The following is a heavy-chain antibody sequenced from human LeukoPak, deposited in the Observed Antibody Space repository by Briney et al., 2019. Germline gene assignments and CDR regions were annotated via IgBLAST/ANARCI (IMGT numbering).Heavy chain of an antibody. Sequence: ASVKVSCKASGYTFTGYYMHWVRQAPGQGLEWMGWINPNSGGTNYAQKFQGRVTMTRDTSISTAYMELSRLRSDDTTVYYCARESKHCSSTSCFFDYWGQGTLVTVSS. J-gene: IGHJ4*02. CDR3: ARESKHCSSTSCFFDY. D-gene: IGHD2-2*01. CDR2: INPNSGGT. CDR1: GYTFTGYY. V-gene: IGHV1-2*02.